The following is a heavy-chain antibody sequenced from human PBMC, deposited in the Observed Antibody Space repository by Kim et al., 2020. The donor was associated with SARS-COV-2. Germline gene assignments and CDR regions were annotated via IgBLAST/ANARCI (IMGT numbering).Heavy chain of an antibody. CDR2: ITKDGVGT. CDR1: GFTFDDYA. D-gene: IGHD1-26*01. Sequence: GGSLRLSCAASGFTFDDYAMHWVRQAPGKGLEWVSLITKDGVGTFYTNSVKGRFTISRDNSKNSLYLQMNSLRTEDTALYYCAKGRGGSYSEFDSWGQGTLVTVSS. V-gene: IGHV3-43*02. CDR3: AKGRGGSYSEFDS. J-gene: IGHJ4*02.